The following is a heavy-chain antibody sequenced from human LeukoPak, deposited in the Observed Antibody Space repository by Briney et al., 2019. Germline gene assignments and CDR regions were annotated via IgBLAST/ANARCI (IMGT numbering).Heavy chain of an antibody. D-gene: IGHD2-2*01. CDR3: ARDVVPAAGNYYYYGMDV. Sequence: SETLSLTCAVYGGSFSGYYWSWIRQPQGKGLEWIGETNHSGSTNYNPSLKSRVTISVDTSKNQFSLKLSAVTAADTAVYYCARDVVPAAGNYYYYGMDVWGQGTTVTVSS. J-gene: IGHJ6*02. CDR2: TNHSGST. CDR1: GGSFSGYY. V-gene: IGHV4-34*01.